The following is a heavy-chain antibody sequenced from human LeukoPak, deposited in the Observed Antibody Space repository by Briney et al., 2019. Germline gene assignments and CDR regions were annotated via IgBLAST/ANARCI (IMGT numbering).Heavy chain of an antibody. D-gene: IGHD4-17*01. CDR1: GGSISSYY. CDR3: ARSEDSDYGDYEYYYYYMGV. V-gene: IGHV4-59*01. J-gene: IGHJ6*03. Sequence: SETLSLTCTVSGGSISSYYWSWIRQPPGKGLEWIGYIYYSGSTNYNPSLKSRVTISVDTSKNQFSLKLSSVTAADTAVYYCARSEDSDYGDYEYYYYYMGVWGKGTTVTVSS. CDR2: IYYSGST.